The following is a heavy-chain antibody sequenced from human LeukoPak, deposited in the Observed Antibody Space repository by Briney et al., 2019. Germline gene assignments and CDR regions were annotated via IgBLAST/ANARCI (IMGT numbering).Heavy chain of an antibody. CDR1: GFTFSSYG. J-gene: IGHJ3*02. D-gene: IGHD4-17*01. Sequence: PGGSLRLSCAASGFTFSSYGMHWVRQAPGKGLEWVAFIRYDGSNKYYADSVKGRFTISRDNSKNTLYLQMNSLRADDTAVYYCASAYGVNHAFDIWGQGTMVTVSS. V-gene: IGHV3-30*02. CDR2: IRYDGSNK. CDR3: ASAYGVNHAFDI.